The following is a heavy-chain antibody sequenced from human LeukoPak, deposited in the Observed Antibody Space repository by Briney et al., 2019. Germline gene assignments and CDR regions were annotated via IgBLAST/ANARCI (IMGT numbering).Heavy chain of an antibody. CDR3: ARLPDDYYDSTDY. CDR1: GCSISSSSYY. CDR2: IYYSGST. D-gene: IGHD3-22*01. J-gene: IGHJ4*02. Sequence: KSSETLSLTCTVSGCSISSSSYYWGWIRQPPGKGLEWIGSIYYSGSTYYNPSLKSRVTISVDTSKNQFSLKLSSVTAADTAVYYCARLPDDYYDSTDYWGQGTLVTVSS. V-gene: IGHV4-39*01.